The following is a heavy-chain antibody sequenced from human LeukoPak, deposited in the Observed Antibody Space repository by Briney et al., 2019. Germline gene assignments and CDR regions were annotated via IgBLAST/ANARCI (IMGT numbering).Heavy chain of an antibody. Sequence: PSETLSLTCTVPGGSISSYYWSWIRQPPGKGLEWIGYIYYSGSTNYNPSLKSRVTISVDTSKNQFSLKLSSVTAADTAVYYCARMGDCSSTSCAPRYCYYGMDVWGKGTTVTVSS. V-gene: IGHV4-59*01. CDR1: GGSISSYY. CDR3: ARMGDCSSTSCAPRYCYYGMDV. CDR2: IYYSGST. D-gene: IGHD2-2*01. J-gene: IGHJ6*04.